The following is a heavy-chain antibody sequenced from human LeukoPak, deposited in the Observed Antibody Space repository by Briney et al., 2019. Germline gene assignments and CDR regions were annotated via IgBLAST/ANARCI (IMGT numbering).Heavy chain of an antibody. J-gene: IGHJ6*02. CDR3: ARGVGSLLWFGERSGMDV. CDR1: GFTFSSYS. D-gene: IGHD3-10*01. Sequence: PGGSLRLSCAASGFTFSSYSMNWVRQAPGKGLEWVSSISSSSSYIYYADSVKGRFTISRDNAKNSLYLQMNSLRAEDTAVYYCARGVGSLLWFGERSGMDVWGQGTTVTVSS. CDR2: ISSSSSYI. V-gene: IGHV3-21*01.